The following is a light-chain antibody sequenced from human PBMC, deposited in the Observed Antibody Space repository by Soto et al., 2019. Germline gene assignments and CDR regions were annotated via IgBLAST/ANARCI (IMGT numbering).Light chain of an antibody. CDR1: SNDVGSYNL. CDR2: EAT. CDR3: CSYAGSSTLYV. Sequence: QSASVSGSPGQSITISCTGTSNDVGSYNLVSWYQQHPDKAPQLIIFEATQRPSGVSSRFSGSKSGNTASLTISGLQAEDEADYYCCSYAGSSTLYVFGTGTKLTVL. V-gene: IGLV2-23*01. J-gene: IGLJ1*01.